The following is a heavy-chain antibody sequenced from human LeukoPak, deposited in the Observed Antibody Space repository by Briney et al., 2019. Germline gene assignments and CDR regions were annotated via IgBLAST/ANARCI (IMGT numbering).Heavy chain of an antibody. D-gene: IGHD6-13*01. J-gene: IGHJ4*02. CDR3: AKTMGSTWLFDY. Sequence: GGSLRLSCEASGFTFDNYAIGWVRHAPGKGLEWVSPVRGGGGGKYYADSAKGRFTASRDNSKKTVYMQVSSVSDDDTAVYYCAKTMGSTWLFDYWGQGTLVTVSS. V-gene: IGHV3-23*01. CDR2: VRGGGGGK. CDR1: GFTFDNYA.